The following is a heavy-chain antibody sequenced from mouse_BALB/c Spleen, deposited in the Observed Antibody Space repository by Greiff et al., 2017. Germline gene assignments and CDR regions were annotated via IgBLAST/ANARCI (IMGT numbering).Heavy chain of an antibody. CDR3: ASLLLRSFAY. CDR1: GFSLTSYG. CDR2: IWSGGST. Sequence: QVQLKESGPGLVQPSQSLSITCTVSGFSLTSYGVHWVRQSPGKGLEWLGVIWSGGSTDYNAAFISRLSISKDNSKSQVFFKMNSLQANDTAIYYCASLLLRSFAYWGQGTLVTVSA. J-gene: IGHJ3*01. V-gene: IGHV2-2*02. D-gene: IGHD1-1*01.